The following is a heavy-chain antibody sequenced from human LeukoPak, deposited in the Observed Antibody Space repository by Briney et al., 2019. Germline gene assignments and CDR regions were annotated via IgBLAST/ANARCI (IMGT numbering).Heavy chain of an antibody. CDR3: ARDSSTTGY. D-gene: IGHD3-9*01. CDR1: GDTFSNHP. Sequence: ASVKVSCKASGDTFSNHPINWVRQAPGQGLEWMGIINPSGGSTSYAQKFQGRVTMTRDMSTSTVYMELSSLRSEDTAVYYCARDSSTTGYWGQGTLVTVSS. CDR2: INPSGGST. J-gene: IGHJ4*02. V-gene: IGHV1-46*01.